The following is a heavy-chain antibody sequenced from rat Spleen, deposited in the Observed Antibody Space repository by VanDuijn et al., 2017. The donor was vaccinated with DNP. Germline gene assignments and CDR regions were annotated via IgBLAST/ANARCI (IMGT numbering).Heavy chain of an antibody. CDR1: GFTFSNYY. CDR2: ISNAGGNT. Sequence: EVQLVESGGGLVQPGRSLKLSCAASGFTFSNYYMAWVRQAPTKGLEWVAYISNAGGNTYYRDSVKGRFTISRDNAKSTLNLQMDSLRSEETAPYYCTTYSMTTPFDYWGQGVLVTVSS. D-gene: IGHD1-10*01. CDR3: TTYSMTTPFDY. J-gene: IGHJ2*01. V-gene: IGHV5-27*01.